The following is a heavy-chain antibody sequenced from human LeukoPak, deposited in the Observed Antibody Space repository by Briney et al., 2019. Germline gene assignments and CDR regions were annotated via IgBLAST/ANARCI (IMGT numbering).Heavy chain of an antibody. D-gene: IGHD6-13*01. CDR2: ISYDGSNK. V-gene: IGHV3-30*03. CDR1: GFIFSNYG. CDR3: ARGLLAAAGIDY. J-gene: IGHJ4*02. Sequence: TGRSLRLSCAASGFIFSNYGMHWVRQAPGKGLEWVAVISYDGSNKYHADSVKGRFTISRDNSKNKLYLQMNSLTAEDTAVYYCARGLLAAAGIDYWGQGALVTVSS.